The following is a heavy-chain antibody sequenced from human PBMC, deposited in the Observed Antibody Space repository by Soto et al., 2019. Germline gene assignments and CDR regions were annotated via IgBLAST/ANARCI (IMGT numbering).Heavy chain of an antibody. Sequence: GASVKVPCKASGYTFTSYGIHWVRQAPGQRLEWMGWINAANGDTKYSPKFQGRVTITRGTSASTAYMELSSLRSEDTAVYYCVRRHVSATGIDWFDPWGQGTLVTVSS. CDR1: GYTFTSYG. V-gene: IGHV1-3*01. CDR3: VRRHVSATGIDWFDP. J-gene: IGHJ5*02. CDR2: INAANGDT. D-gene: IGHD6-13*01.